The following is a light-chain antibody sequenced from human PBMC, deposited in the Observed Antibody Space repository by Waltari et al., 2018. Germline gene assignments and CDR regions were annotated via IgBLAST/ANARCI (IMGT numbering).Light chain of an antibody. CDR3: ASWDDSLNGRWV. J-gene: IGLJ2*01. Sequence: QSVLTQPPSASGTPGQRVTISCSGSYSNVGANDENVYQHLPGTAPKLLIYRNDRRPSGVPDRFSASKSGTSASLAISGLRPEDEADYYCASWDDSLNGRWVFGGGTKLTVL. CDR1: YSNVGAND. V-gene: IGLV1-44*01. CDR2: RND.